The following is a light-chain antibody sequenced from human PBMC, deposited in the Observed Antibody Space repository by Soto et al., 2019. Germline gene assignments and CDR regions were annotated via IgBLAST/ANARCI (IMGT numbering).Light chain of an antibody. V-gene: IGKV1-5*01. CDR1: QTISSW. J-gene: IGKJ4*01. CDR2: DAS. Sequence: DIQMTQSPSTLPASVGDRVTITCRVSQTISSWLAWYQQKPGKAPDLLIYDASRLAGGVPSRFSGSESGTEFTLTISSLQSEDFAVYYCQQYNNWPPLTFGGGTKVDIK. CDR3: QQYNNWPPLT.